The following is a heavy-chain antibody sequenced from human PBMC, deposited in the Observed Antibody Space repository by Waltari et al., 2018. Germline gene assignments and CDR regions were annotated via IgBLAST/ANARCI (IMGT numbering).Heavy chain of an antibody. J-gene: IGHJ6*02. V-gene: IGHV1-69*08. CDR3: ASDGGSGGYCYYYGMDV. Sequence: QVQLVQSGAEVKKPGSSVKVACKASGGTLSSYAISWVRRAPGQGLEWMGRSSPICGTANIVGEFEGRDTITADKSTSTAYMELSSLRSEDAAVYYCASDGGSGGYCYYYGMDVWGQGTTVTVSS. CDR2: SSPICGTA. D-gene: IGHD3-10*01. CDR1: GGTLSSYA.